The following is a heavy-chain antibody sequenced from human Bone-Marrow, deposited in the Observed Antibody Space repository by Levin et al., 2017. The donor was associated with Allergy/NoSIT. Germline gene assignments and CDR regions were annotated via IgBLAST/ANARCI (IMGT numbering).Heavy chain of an antibody. J-gene: IGHJ6*02. V-gene: IGHV3-33*01. CDR1: GFTFTTYS. CDR2: IWYDGTNQ. D-gene: IGHD6-25*01. CDR3: ARDRMGGQRLQLFSGLDV. Sequence: GGSLRLSCAASGFTFTTYSMHWVRQAPGKGLEWVAVIWYDGTNQYYADSVKGRFTISRDNSNLFLQMNSLRPEDTAVYYCARDRMGGQRLQLFSGLDVWGPGTTVIVS.